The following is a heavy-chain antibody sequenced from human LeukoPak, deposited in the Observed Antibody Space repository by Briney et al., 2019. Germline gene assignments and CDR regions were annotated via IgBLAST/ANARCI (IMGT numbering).Heavy chain of an antibody. CDR3: AKDSAYYYDSSGYYHNDY. J-gene: IGHJ4*02. CDR2: ISGSGGST. D-gene: IGHD3-22*01. CDR1: GFTFSSYA. Sequence: GGSLRLSCAASGFTFSSYAMSWVRQAPGKGLEWVLAISGSGGSTYYADSVKGRFTISRDNSKNTLYLQMNSLRAEDTAVYYCAKDSAYYYDSSGYYHNDYWGQGTLVTVSS. V-gene: IGHV3-23*01.